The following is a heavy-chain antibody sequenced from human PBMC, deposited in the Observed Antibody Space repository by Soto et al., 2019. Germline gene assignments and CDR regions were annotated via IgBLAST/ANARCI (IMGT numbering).Heavy chain of an antibody. CDR2: IYYSGST. J-gene: IGHJ5*02. V-gene: IGHV4-59*01. CDR3: AKVNEFWTGYYSKNWLEP. D-gene: IGHD3-3*01. Sequence: IRQPPGKGLEWIGYIYYSGSTNYNPSLKSRVTISVDTSKNQFSLKQSSVTAADTAVYYCAKVNEFWTGYYSKNWLEPWGQGTLVTVSS.